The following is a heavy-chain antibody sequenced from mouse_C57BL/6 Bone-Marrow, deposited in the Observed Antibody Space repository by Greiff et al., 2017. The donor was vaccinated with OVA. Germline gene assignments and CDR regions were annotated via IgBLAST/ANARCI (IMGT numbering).Heavy chain of an antibody. D-gene: IGHD2-5*01. CDR1: GFSLTSYG. CDR2: IWSGGST. V-gene: IGHV2-2*01. J-gene: IGHJ4*01. CDR3: ARNKGIVTTRYYAMDY. Sequence: VQLQQSGPGLVQPSQSLSITCTVSGFSLTSYGVHWVRQSPGKGLEWLGVIWSGGSTDYNAAFISRLSISKDNSKSQVFFKMNSLQADDTAIYYCARNKGIVTTRYYAMDYWGQGTSVTVSS.